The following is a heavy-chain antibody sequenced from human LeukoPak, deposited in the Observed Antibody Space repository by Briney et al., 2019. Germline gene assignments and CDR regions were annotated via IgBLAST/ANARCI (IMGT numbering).Heavy chain of an antibody. CDR1: GYSIGSDYY. Sequence: SETLSLTCTVSGYSIGSDYYWGWIRQPPGKGLEWIATIYHSGNTYYNPSLQSRVTISIDTSKNQFSLKLSSVTAADTAVFYCARGRYDDFPFYFDYWGQGTLVTVSS. CDR3: ARGRYDDFPFYFDY. D-gene: IGHD4-17*01. J-gene: IGHJ4*02. V-gene: IGHV4-38-2*02. CDR2: IYHSGNT.